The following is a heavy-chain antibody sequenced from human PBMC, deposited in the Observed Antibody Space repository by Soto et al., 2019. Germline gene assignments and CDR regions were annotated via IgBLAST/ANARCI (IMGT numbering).Heavy chain of an antibody. Sequence: ASVKVSCKASGYSFTSYYMHWVRQAPGQGLEWMGIINPGGTTTSYAQKFQGRVTMTRDTSTSTVYMELSSLTSEDTAVYYCARDQSWQEQVSWFHPWGQGTLVTVSS. D-gene: IGHD1-26*01. V-gene: IGHV1-46*03. J-gene: IGHJ5*02. CDR2: INPGGTTT. CDR1: GYSFTSYY. CDR3: ARDQSWQEQVSWFHP.